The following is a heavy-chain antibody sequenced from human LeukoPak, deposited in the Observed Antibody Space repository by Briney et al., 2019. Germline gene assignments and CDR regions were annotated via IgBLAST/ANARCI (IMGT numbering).Heavy chain of an antibody. CDR3: AKDSRAAGRDDAFDI. D-gene: IGHD6-19*01. V-gene: IGHV3-23*01. CDR2: ISGSAGST. Sequence: PGGSLRLSCAASGFTFSSYAMSWVRQAPGKGLEWVSSISGSAGSTYYADTVKGRFTISRDNAKNSLYLQMNSLRAEDTALYYCAKDSRAAGRDDAFDIWGQGTMVTVSS. J-gene: IGHJ3*02. CDR1: GFTFSSYA.